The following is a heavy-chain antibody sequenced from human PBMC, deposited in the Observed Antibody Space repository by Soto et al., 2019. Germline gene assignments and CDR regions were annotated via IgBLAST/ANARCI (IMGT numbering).Heavy chain of an antibody. CDR2: IMPVFRRP. CDR3: ARDTDRPQLAGNYYYILDV. D-gene: IGHD3-3*02. CDR1: GGTFRTSA. V-gene: IGHV1-69*12. J-gene: IGHJ6*02. Sequence: QVQLVQSGAEVKKPGASVKVSCKASGGTFRTSAISWVRQAPGQGLEWVGGIMPVFRRPKYAQNFQGSVTTSADESTSTAYMELSSLRSADKAVSYCARDTDRPQLAGNYYYILDVWGLGTAVTLSS.